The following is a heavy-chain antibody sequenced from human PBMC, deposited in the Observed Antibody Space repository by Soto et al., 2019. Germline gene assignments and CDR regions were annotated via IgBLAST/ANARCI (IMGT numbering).Heavy chain of an antibody. CDR1: GFTFSSYA. Sequence: GGSLRLSCAASGFTFSSYAMSWVRQAPGKGLELVSGISGSGGSTYYADSVKGRFTISRDTSKNTLYLQMNSLRAEGTAVYYCAKDQEYGAPYYMDVWGKGTTVTVSS. V-gene: IGHV3-23*01. D-gene: IGHD2-2*01. J-gene: IGHJ6*03. CDR2: ISGSGGST. CDR3: AKDQEYGAPYYMDV.